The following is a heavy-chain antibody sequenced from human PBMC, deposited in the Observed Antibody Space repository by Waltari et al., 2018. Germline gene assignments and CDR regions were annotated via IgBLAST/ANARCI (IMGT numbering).Heavy chain of an antibody. Sequence: QVQLVQSGAEVKKPGASVKVSCKASGYTFTGYYMHWVRQAPGQGLEWMGWINPNSGGTNYAQKFQGRVTMTRDTSISTAYMELSRLRSDDTAAYYCAREDTIFGVVDNWFDPWGQGTLVTVSS. D-gene: IGHD3-3*01. V-gene: IGHV1-2*02. CDR2: INPNSGGT. CDR1: GYTFTGYY. CDR3: AREDTIFGVVDNWFDP. J-gene: IGHJ5*02.